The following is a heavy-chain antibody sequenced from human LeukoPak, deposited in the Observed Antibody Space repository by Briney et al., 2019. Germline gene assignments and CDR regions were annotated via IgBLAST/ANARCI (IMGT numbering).Heavy chain of an antibody. CDR3: ARGDSSSWSGYWFDP. Sequence: TGGSLRLSCAASGFTFSSYSMNWVRQAPGKGLEWVSSISSSSSYIYYADSVKGRFTISRDNAKNSLYLQMNSLRAEDTAVYYCARGDSSSWSGYWFDPWGQGTLVTVSS. CDR2: ISSSSSYI. V-gene: IGHV3-21*01. J-gene: IGHJ5*02. CDR1: GFTFSSYS. D-gene: IGHD6-13*01.